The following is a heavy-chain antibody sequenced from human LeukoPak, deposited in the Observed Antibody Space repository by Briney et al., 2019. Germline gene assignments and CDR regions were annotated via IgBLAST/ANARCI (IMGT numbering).Heavy chain of an antibody. CDR2: IYYSGST. CDR1: GGSISSSSYY. J-gene: IGHJ4*02. CDR3: AREKPPNYYGSGSYLHY. V-gene: IGHV4-39*07. D-gene: IGHD3-10*01. Sequence: SETLSLTCTVSGGSISSSSYYWGWIRQPPGKGLEWIGSIYYSGSTYYNPSLKSRVTISVDTSKNQFSLKLSSVTAADTAVYYCAREKPPNYYGSGSYLHYWGQGTLVTVSS.